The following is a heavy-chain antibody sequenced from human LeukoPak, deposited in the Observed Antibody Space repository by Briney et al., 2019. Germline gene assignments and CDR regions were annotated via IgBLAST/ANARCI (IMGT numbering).Heavy chain of an antibody. V-gene: IGHV3-30*18. J-gene: IGHJ6*03. CDR1: GFTFSSYG. Sequence: PGGSLRLSCAASGFTFSSYGMHWVRQAPGKGLEWVAVISYDGSNKYYADSVKGRFTISRDNSKNTLYLQMNSLRAEDTAVYYCAKDHSSSGLYYMDVWGKGTTVTVSS. CDR3: AKDHSSSGLYYMDV. CDR2: ISYDGSNK. D-gene: IGHD6-6*01.